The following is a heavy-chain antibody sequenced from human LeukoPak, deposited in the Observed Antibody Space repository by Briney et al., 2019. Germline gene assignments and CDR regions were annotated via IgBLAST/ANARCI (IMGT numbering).Heavy chain of an antibody. D-gene: IGHD1-20*01. J-gene: IGHJ4*02. CDR1: GFKFGDFA. CDR2: IRSKVYGGTS. V-gene: IGHV3-49*04. Sequence: PGGSLRLSCATSGFKFGDFAMAWVRQAPGKGPQWLGFIRSKVYGGTSDYAASVKGRFTFSRDDSQSIVYVQMNNLRIEDTAVYYCARGGSDFHNFKYPLWGQGTPVTVSS. CDR3: ARGGSDFHNFKYPL.